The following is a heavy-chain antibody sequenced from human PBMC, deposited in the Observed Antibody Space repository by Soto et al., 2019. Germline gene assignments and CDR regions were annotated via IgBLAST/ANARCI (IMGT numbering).Heavy chain of an antibody. D-gene: IGHD4-17*01. CDR3: ARQRSDYGDYTGDHYYKDV. V-gene: IGHV3-33*01. CDR1: GFTFSSYG. CDR2: LWSDGSNK. J-gene: IGHJ6*03. Sequence: QVQLVESGGGVVQPGRSLRVSCAASGFTFSSYGMHWVRQAPGKGLEWVAVLWSDGSNKYYADSVKGRFTISSDNAKNTLYVQMNSRRGEDTAMYYCARQRSDYGDYTGDHYYKDVWGKGTTITVSS.